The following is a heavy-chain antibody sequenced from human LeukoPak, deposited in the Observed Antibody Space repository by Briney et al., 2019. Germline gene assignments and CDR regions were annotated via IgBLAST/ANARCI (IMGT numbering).Heavy chain of an antibody. J-gene: IGHJ6*02. CDR3: ERAVQLRWWGCQGPRYYYVMDV. Sequence: GESLKIYCNSSCYSYPDYLIRLLRQPPGKGLEWMGIIYPGDSDTRYSPSFQGQVTISAHKSISTAYLQWSSLKPSDNSMYYCERAVQLRWWGCQGPRYYYVMDVWGQGTTVTVTS. CDR1: CYSYPDYL. V-gene: IGHV5-51*01. CDR2: IYPGDSDT. D-gene: IGHD2-21*01.